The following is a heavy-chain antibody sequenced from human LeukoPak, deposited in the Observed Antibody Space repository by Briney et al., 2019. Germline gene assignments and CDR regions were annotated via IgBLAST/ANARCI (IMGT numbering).Heavy chain of an antibody. J-gene: IGHJ6*02. D-gene: IGHD2-15*01. V-gene: IGHV3-23*01. CDR1: GFTFSSYA. Sequence: GGSLRLSCAASGFTFSSYAMSWVRQAPGKGLEWVSAISDSGGSTYYADSVKGRFTISRDNSKNTLYLQMSSLRAEDTAVYFCVRGYSFGPYGMDVWGQGTTVTVSS. CDR2: ISDSGGST. CDR3: VRGYSFGPYGMDV.